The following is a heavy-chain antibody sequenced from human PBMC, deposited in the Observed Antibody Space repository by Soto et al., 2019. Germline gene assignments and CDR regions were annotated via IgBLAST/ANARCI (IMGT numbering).Heavy chain of an antibody. V-gene: IGHV1-8*01. CDR3: VRYGVAAAY. Sequence: ASVKVSCKASGYTCTTHNINWVRQATGQGLEWMGWMNPNSGTTGYARKFKDRITLTRDTSKTTAYMELGSLTSDDTAVYFGVRYGVAAAYWGQGTQVTVSS. D-gene: IGHD2-8*01. CDR2: MNPNSGTT. CDR1: GYTCTTHN. J-gene: IGHJ4*01.